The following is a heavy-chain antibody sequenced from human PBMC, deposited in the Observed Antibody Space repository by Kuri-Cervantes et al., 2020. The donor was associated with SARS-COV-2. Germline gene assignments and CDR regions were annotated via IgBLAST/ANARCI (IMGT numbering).Heavy chain of an antibody. D-gene: IGHD3-22*01. CDR1: GCSISSGGYY. CDR2: IYQSGST. V-gene: IGHV4-30-2*01. CDR3: ARSGYYSRGVTYYYMDV. Sequence: SETLSLTCTVSGCSISSGGYYWSWMRQPPGKGLEWIGYIYQSGSTYYDSSLKSRVTISVDRSKNQFPLKLSSVTAADTAVYYCARSGYYSRGVTYYYMDVWDKGTTVTVSS. J-gene: IGHJ6*03.